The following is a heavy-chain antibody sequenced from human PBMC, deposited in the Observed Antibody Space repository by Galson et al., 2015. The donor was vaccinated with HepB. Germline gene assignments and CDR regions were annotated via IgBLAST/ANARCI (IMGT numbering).Heavy chain of an antibody. Sequence: SLRLSCAASGFTFSSYGMHWVRQAPGKGLEWVAVISYDGSNKYYADSVKGRFTISRDNSKNTLYLQMNSLRAEDTAVYYCARARYCSSTSCYTLDYWGQGTLVTVSS. D-gene: IGHD2-2*02. CDR2: ISYDGSNK. CDR1: GFTFSSYG. J-gene: IGHJ4*02. CDR3: ARARYCSSTSCYTLDY. V-gene: IGHV3-30*03.